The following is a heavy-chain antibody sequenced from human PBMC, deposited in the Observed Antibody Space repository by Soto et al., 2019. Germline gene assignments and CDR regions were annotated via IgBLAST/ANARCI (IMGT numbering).Heavy chain of an antibody. V-gene: IGHV4-39*07. Sequence: SETLSLTCTVSGGSISSTNNYWGWIRQPPGKGLEWIGSIYHSGNTYYNPSLKSRVTISIDTSKNQFSLKLSSVTAADTAVYYCARVPDYWGQGTLVTVSS. CDR1: GGSISSTNNY. CDR3: ARVPDY. J-gene: IGHJ4*02. D-gene: IGHD2-2*01. CDR2: IYHSGNT.